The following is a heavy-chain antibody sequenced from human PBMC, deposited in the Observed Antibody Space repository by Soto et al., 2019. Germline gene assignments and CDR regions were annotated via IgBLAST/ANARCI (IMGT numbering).Heavy chain of an antibody. J-gene: IGHJ6*02. CDR3: ARDEPDTARDYYYYGMDV. Sequence: QVQLVQSGAEVKKPGASVKVSCKASGYTFTSYGISWVRQAPGQGLEWMGWISAYNGNTNYAQKLQGRVTMTTDTXTXTXXRELRSRRSDDTAVYYCARDEPDTARDYYYYGMDVWGQGTTVTVSS. CDR2: ISAYNGNT. V-gene: IGHV1-18*01. CDR1: GYTFTSYG. D-gene: IGHD5-18*01.